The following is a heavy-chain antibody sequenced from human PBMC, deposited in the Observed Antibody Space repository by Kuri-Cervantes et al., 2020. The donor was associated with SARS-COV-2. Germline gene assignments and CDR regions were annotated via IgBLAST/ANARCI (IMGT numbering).Heavy chain of an antibody. D-gene: IGHD3-9*01. CDR2: ISGSGDST. Sequence: GGSLRLSCAASGFTFSTYAMSWVRQAPGEGLEWVSGISGSGDSTYYADSVKGRFTVSRDNSKNTLYLQMNSLRAEDTAVYYCAKDLLTGYHPEYFQHWGQGTLVTVSS. J-gene: IGHJ1*01. CDR1: GFTFSTYA. V-gene: IGHV3-23*01. CDR3: AKDLLTGYHPEYFQH.